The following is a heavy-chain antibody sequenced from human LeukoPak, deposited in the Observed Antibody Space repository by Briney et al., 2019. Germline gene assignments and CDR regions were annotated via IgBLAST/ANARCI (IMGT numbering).Heavy chain of an antibody. D-gene: IGHD6-13*01. J-gene: IGHJ4*02. V-gene: IGHV3-23*01. CDR1: GFTFSSYA. CDR3: AKDRPQQLVPWFDY. Sequence: AGGSLRLSCAASGFTFSSYAMSWVRQAPGKGLEWVSAISGSGGSTYYADSVKGRFTISRDNSKNTLYLQMDSLRAEDTAVYYCAKDRPQQLVPWFDYWGQGTLVTVSS. CDR2: ISGSGGST.